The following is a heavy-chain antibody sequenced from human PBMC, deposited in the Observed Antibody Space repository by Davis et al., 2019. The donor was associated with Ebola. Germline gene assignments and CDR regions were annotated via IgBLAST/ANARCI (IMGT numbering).Heavy chain of an antibody. J-gene: IGHJ4*02. CDR1: GFTFSSYA. CDR2: ISYDGSNK. Sequence: GGSLRLSCAASGFTFSSYAMHWVRQAPGKGLEWVAVISYDGSNKYYADSVKGRFTISRDNSKNTLYLQMNSLRAEDTAVYYCARGRHSSGWYGVDYWGQGTLVTVSS. CDR3: ARGRHSSGWYGVDY. V-gene: IGHV3-30-3*01. D-gene: IGHD6-19*01.